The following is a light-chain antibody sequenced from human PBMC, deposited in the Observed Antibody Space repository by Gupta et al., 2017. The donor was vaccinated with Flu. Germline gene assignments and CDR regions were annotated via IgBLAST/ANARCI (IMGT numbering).Light chain of an antibody. J-gene: IGKJ3*01. V-gene: IGKV2-30*01. CDR2: KVS. CDR1: QGLVYKDGITY. Sequence: VVMTQSPLSLPVALGLPASIYCRSSQGLVYKDGITYLTWFHQRPGQSPRRLIYKVSNRDSGVPDRISGSGSDTDFTLKISGGEAEDVGTYYCRQAAEGPYTFGHGTKVDIK. CDR3: RQAAEGPYT.